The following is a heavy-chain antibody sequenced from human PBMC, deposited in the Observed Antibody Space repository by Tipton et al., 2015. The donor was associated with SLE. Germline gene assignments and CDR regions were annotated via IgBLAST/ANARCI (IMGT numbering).Heavy chain of an antibody. V-gene: IGHV4-31*11. CDR1: GGSFSGYY. Sequence: TLSLTCAVYGGSFSGYYWSWIRQHPGKGLEWIGYIYYSGSTYYNPSLKSRVTILVDTSKNQFSLKLSSVTAADTAVYYCARSDYGDDYWYSDLWGQGTLVTVSS. CDR3: ARSDYGDDYWYSDL. D-gene: IGHD4-17*01. CDR2: IYYSGST. J-gene: IGHJ2*01.